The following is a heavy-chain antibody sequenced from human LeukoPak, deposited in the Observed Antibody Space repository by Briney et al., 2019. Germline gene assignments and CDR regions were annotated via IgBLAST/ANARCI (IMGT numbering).Heavy chain of an antibody. J-gene: IGHJ4*02. CDR3: ARLGNYYGSGTYWDS. D-gene: IGHD3-10*01. CDR1: GGSISSSSYY. V-gene: IGHV4-39*01. CDR2: IYYSGTT. Sequence: PSETLSLTCTVSGGSISSSSYYWGWIRQPPGKGLEWIGSIYYSGTTYYNPSLKSRVTISVDTSKSQFSLKLSSVTAADTAVYYCARLGNYYGSGTYWDSWGQGTLVTVSP.